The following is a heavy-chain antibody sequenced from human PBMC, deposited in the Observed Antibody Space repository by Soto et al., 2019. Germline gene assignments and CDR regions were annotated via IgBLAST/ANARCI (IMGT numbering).Heavy chain of an antibody. J-gene: IGHJ4*02. CDR3: ARMGGCRARVDY. V-gene: IGHV3-7*01. CDR2: IKQDGIEQ. Sequence: EVQLVESGGGLVQPGGSLRLSCAASGFTFGSDWMSWVRQAPGKGLEWVASIKQDGIEQYYVDSLKGRFTISRDNAKNSLYLQMNSLRAEDTAVYYCARMGGCRARVDYWGQGTLVTVSS. CDR1: GFTFGSDW. D-gene: IGHD2-8*01.